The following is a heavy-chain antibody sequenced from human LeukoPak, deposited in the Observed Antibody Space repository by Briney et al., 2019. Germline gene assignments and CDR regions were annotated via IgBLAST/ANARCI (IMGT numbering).Heavy chain of an antibody. D-gene: IGHD5-12*01. CDR2: IYISGST. CDR3: ARATPYTAYDYEIFDS. CDR1: AGSISSGSYY. V-gene: IGHV4-61*02. J-gene: IGHJ4*02. Sequence: PSETLSLTCTVSAGSISSGSYYWSWIRQPAGKGLEWIGRIYISGSTNYNPSLKSRVTISVDMSKNHFSLNLSSVTAADTAVYYCARATPYTAYDYEIFDSWGQGTLVTVSS.